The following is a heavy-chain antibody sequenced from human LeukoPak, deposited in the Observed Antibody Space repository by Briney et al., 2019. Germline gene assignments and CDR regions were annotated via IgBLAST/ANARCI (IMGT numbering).Heavy chain of an antibody. V-gene: IGHV1-69*05. CDR2: IIPIFGTA. D-gene: IGHD3-16*01. Sequence: SVKVSCKASGGTFSSYASSWVRQAPGQGLEWMGRIIPIFGTANYAQKFQGRVTITTDESTSTAYMELSSLRPEDTAVYYCAAGLSKHPGEGYYFDYWGQGTLVTVSS. CDR1: GGTFSSYA. J-gene: IGHJ4*02. CDR3: AAGLSKHPGEGYYFDY.